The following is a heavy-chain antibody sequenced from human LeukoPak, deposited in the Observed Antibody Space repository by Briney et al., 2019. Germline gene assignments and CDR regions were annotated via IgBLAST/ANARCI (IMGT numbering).Heavy chain of an antibody. CDR3: ARHVQWSAQWLAPPWYYYGTDV. D-gene: IGHD6-19*01. V-gene: IGHV4-59*08. CDR2: IYYSGST. Sequence: SETLSLTCTVSGGSISSYYWSWIRQPPGKGLEWIGYIYYSGSTNYNPSLKSRVTISVDTSKNQFSLKLSSVTAADTAVYYCARHVQWSAQWLAPPWYYYGTDVWGQGTTVTVSS. CDR1: GGSISSYY. J-gene: IGHJ6*02.